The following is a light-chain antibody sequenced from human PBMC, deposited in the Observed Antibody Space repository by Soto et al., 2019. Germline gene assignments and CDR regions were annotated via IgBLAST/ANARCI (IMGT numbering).Light chain of an antibody. CDR1: SSDVGGYNY. V-gene: IGLV2-11*01. Sequence: QSALTQPRSVSGSPGQSVAISCTGTSSDVGGYNYVSWYQQHPGKAPKLIIHAVNERPSGVPDRFSGSKSGNTASLTISGLQDDDEADYYCCSYAGSNTYVFGTETKLTVL. CDR2: AVN. J-gene: IGLJ1*01. CDR3: CSYAGSNTYV.